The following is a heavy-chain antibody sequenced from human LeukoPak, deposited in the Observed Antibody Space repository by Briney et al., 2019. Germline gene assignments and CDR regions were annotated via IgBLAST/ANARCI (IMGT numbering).Heavy chain of an antibody. J-gene: IGHJ3*02. Sequence: GESLKISCKGSGYSFTNYWIGWVRQMPGKGLEWMGIIYPDDSDTTYSPSFQGQVTFSADKSISTAYLQWSSLKASDTAMYYCARQYYYGSGRGAFDIWGQGTMVTVSS. CDR1: GYSFTNYW. CDR3: ARQYYYGSGRGAFDI. D-gene: IGHD3-10*01. CDR2: IYPDDSDT. V-gene: IGHV5-51*01.